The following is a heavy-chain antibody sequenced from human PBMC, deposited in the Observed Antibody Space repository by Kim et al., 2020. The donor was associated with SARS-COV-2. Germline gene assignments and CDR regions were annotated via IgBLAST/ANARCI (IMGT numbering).Heavy chain of an antibody. D-gene: IGHD3-10*01. CDR1: GFTFSSYS. J-gene: IGHJ5*02. V-gene: IGHV3-21*01. CDR2: ISSSSSYI. Sequence: GGSLRLSCAASGFTFSSYSMNWVRQAPGKGLEWVSSISSSSSYIYYADSVKGRFTIARDNAKNSLYLQMNSLRAEDTAVYYCARNLYYYGSGSPNWFDPWGQGTLVTVSS. CDR3: ARNLYYYGSGSPNWFDP.